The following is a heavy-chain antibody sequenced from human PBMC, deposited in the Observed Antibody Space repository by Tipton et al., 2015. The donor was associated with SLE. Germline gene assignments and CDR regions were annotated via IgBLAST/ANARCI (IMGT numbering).Heavy chain of an antibody. CDR3: ARDSVGLVDNYHYYYMDV. Sequence: TLSLTCDVSGYSISSGYYWAWIRQPPGKGLEWIGYIYYSGSTNYNPSLKSRVTISVETSKNQFSLKLTSVTAADTAVYYCARDSVGLVDNYHYYYMDVWGKGTTVTISS. V-gene: IGHV4-38-2*02. D-gene: IGHD1-26*01. CDR1: GYSISSGYY. J-gene: IGHJ6*03. CDR2: IYYSGST.